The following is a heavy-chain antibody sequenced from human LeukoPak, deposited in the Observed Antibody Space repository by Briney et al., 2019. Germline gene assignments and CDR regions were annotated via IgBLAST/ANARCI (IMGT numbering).Heavy chain of an antibody. CDR2: IYPGDSDT. CDR1: GYSFTSYW. Sequence: GESLKISCKGSGYSFTSYWIGWVRQMPGKGLEWMGIIYPGDSDTRYSPSFQGQVTISAGKSISTAYLQWSSLKASDTAMYYCASCLGGGDCYFYFDYWGQGTLVTVSS. J-gene: IGHJ4*02. D-gene: IGHD2-21*02. CDR3: ASCLGGGDCYFYFDY. V-gene: IGHV5-51*01.